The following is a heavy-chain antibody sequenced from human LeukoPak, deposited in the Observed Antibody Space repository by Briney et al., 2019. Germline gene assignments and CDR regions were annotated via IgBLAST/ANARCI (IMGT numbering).Heavy chain of an antibody. V-gene: IGHV4-34*01. CDR2: INHSGST. Sequence: SETLSLTCAVYGGSLSGYYWSWIRQPPGKGLEWIGEINHSGSTNYNPSLKSRVTISVDTSKNQFSLKLSSVTAADTAVYYCARGGYFDYWGQGTLVTVSS. CDR3: ARGGYFDY. J-gene: IGHJ4*02. CDR1: GGSLSGYY.